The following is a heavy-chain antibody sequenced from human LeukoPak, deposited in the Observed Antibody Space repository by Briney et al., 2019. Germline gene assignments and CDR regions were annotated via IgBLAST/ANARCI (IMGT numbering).Heavy chain of an antibody. D-gene: IGHD6-13*01. CDR1: GVSFCGYY. CDR2: INHSGST. CDR3: ARGLRLGIAAAGI. J-gene: IGHJ4*02. V-gene: IGHV4-34*01. Sequence: SETLSLTCAVYGVSFCGYYWSWIRQPPGKGLEGIGEINHSGSTNYNPSLNSRVTISVDTSKNQFSLKLSSVTAADTAVYYCARGLRLGIAAAGIWGQGNLVSVSS.